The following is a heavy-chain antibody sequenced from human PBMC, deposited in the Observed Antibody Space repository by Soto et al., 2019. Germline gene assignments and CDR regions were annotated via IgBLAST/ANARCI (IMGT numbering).Heavy chain of an antibody. CDR2: INHSGST. CDR3: AHRVYDRISSWDVGFFDY. J-gene: IGHJ4*03. V-gene: IGHV4-34*01. Sequence: SETLSLTCAVEGGSFSGYYWTWIRQPPGTGLEWIGEINHSGSTNYNPSLKSRVTISVDTSKNQFSLKLTNMDPMDTATYYCAHRVYDRISSWDVGFFDYWGHGTLVTVSS. D-gene: IGHD3-22*01. CDR1: GGSFSGYY.